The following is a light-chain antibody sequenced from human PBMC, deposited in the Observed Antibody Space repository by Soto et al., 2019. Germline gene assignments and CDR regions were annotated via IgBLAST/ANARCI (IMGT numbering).Light chain of an antibody. Sequence: QSVLTQPASVSGSPGQSITISCTGATSDFGGSKYVSWYQHHPGKAPKLMIYEVSKRPSGVPDRFSGSKSGNTASLTISGLQAEDEADYYCCSYAGSFSYVFGTGTKLTVL. CDR2: EVS. J-gene: IGLJ1*01. CDR3: CSYAGSFSYV. V-gene: IGLV2-8*01. CDR1: TSDFGGSKY.